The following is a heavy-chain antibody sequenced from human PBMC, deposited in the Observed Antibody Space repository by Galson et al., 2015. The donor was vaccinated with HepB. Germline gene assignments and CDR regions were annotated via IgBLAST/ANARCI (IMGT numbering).Heavy chain of an antibody. Sequence: SLRLSCAASGFTFSRHAMSWVRQAPGKGLEWVAAVSGSGERTKYADSVKGRCTISRDNSKKTLYLQMNSLRAEDTAVYYCAKDRGNSYGYIGTDAFDVWGQGTMVTVSS. CDR1: GFTFSRHA. CDR2: VSGSGERT. CDR3: AKDRGNSYGYIGTDAFDV. D-gene: IGHD5-18*01. V-gene: IGHV3-23*01. J-gene: IGHJ3*01.